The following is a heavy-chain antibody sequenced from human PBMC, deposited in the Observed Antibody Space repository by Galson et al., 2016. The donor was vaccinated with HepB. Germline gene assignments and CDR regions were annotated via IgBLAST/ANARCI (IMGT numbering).Heavy chain of an antibody. CDR1: GFTFSNYA. D-gene: IGHD2-2*01. CDR2: IFYDGSNK. CDR3: SRDPHRYALQL. Sequence: SLRLSCAASGFTFSNYAMHWVRQAPGKGLGWVAIIFYDGSNKNYADSVKGRFTISRDNSKNTLYLQLDSLRAEDTAVYYCSRDPHRYALQLWGQGTLVTVSS. V-gene: IGHV3-33*01. J-gene: IGHJ1*01.